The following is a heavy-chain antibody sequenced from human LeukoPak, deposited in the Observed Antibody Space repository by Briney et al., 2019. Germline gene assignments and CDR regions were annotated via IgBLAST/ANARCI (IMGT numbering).Heavy chain of an antibody. Sequence: LRLSCAASGFTFSNYYMTWIRQHPGKGLEWIGYISYSGSTYYNPSLKSRVTISVDTSKDQFSLKLSSVTAADTAVYYCARTVATHYYYYYMDVWGKGTTVTVSS. CDR3: ARTVATHYYYYYMDV. CDR1: GFTFSNYY. D-gene: IGHD4-17*01. V-gene: IGHV4-31*02. CDR2: ISYSGST. J-gene: IGHJ6*03.